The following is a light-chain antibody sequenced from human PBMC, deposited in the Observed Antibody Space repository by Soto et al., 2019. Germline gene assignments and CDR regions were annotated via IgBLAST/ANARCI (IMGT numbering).Light chain of an antibody. V-gene: IGKV3-20*01. J-gene: IGKJ4*01. Sequence: ESVLTQSPGTLSLSSGERATLSCRASQSVRSNYLAWYQQKPGQAPRLLIYGASSRATGIPDRFGGSGSGTDFTLTISRLEHEDFAVYYCQQYASSPLTFGGGTKVEI. CDR1: QSVRSNY. CDR2: GAS. CDR3: QQYASSPLT.